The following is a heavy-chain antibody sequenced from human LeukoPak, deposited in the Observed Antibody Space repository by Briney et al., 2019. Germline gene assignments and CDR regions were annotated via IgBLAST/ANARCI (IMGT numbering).Heavy chain of an antibody. CDR2: ISAYNGNT. D-gene: IGHD2-2*01. J-gene: IGHJ4*02. CDR1: GYTFTSYG. Sequence: ASVKVSCKASGYTFTSYGISWVRQAPGQGLEWMGWISAYNGNTNYAQKLQGRVTMTTDTSTSTAYMELRSPRSDDTAVYYCARDAYCSSTSCYGDYWGQGTLVTVSS. CDR3: ARDAYCSSTSCYGDY. V-gene: IGHV1-18*01.